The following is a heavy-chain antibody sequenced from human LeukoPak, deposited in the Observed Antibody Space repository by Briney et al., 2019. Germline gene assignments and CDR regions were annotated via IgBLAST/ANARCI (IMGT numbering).Heavy chain of an antibody. CDR1: GFTFSSYA. Sequence: GGSLRLSCAASGFTFSSYAMHWVRQAPGKGLEWVAVISYDGSNKYYADSVKGRFTISRDNSKNTLYLQMNSLRAEDTAVYYCTSSYCSSTSCSIDYWGQGTLVTVSS. D-gene: IGHD2-2*01. CDR2: ISYDGSNK. J-gene: IGHJ4*02. CDR3: TSSYCSSTSCSIDY. V-gene: IGHV3-30*04.